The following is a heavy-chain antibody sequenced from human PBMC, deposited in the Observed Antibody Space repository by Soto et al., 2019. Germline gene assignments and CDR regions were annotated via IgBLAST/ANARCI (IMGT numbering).Heavy chain of an antibody. CDR3: AREYTAWPLAYGLDV. D-gene: IGHD2-2*02. V-gene: IGHV3-21*01. Sequence: LRLSCVGSGFTFSTYSINWVRQAPGKGLEWVSSISSRSDIYYTDSVKGRFTISRDNAKNSVSLQMNSLRAEDTAVYYCAREYTAWPLAYGLDVWGQGTTVTVSS. J-gene: IGHJ6*02. CDR2: ISSRSDI. CDR1: GFTFSTYS.